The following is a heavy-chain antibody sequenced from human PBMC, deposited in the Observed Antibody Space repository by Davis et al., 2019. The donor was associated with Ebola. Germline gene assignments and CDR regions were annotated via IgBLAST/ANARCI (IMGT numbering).Heavy chain of an antibody. CDR1: RYTFTSYY. Sequence: AASVKVSCKASRYTFTSYYMHWVRQAPGQGLEWMGIINPSGGSTSYAQKFQGRVTMTRDTSTSTVYMELSSLRSEDTAVYYCAREGRAITGMNRGGRYGMDVWGQGTTVTVSS. CDR3: AREGRAITGMNRGGRYGMDV. CDR2: INPSGGST. D-gene: IGHD1-20*01. J-gene: IGHJ6*02. V-gene: IGHV1-46*01.